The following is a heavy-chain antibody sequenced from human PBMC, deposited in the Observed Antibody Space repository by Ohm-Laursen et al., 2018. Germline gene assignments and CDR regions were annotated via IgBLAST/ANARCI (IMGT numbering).Heavy chain of an antibody. CDR2: VSGSGYTK. J-gene: IGHJ6*02. CDR3: AREQFDYNVPLPRGGMDV. CDR1: GFTFSDYY. D-gene: IGHD4/OR15-4a*01. Sequence: SLRLSCTASGFTFSDYYMSWIRQAPGKGLEWVSHVSGSGYTKYYGDSVKGRFTISRDNAENSLYLQMNSLRADDTAVYYCAREQFDYNVPLPRGGMDVWGQGTTVTVSS. V-gene: IGHV3-11*04.